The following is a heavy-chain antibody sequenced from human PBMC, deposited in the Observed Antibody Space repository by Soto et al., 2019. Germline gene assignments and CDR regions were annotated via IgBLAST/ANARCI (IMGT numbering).Heavy chain of an antibody. CDR1: GFTFSGYA. CDR3: ARDQYDLLTGQNY. J-gene: IGHJ4*02. V-gene: IGHV3-30-3*01. D-gene: IGHD3-9*01. CDR2: ISYDGSNK. Sequence: QVQLVESGGGVVQPGRSLRLSCAASGFTFSGYATHWVRQAPGKGLEWVAVISYDGSNKYYADSVKGRFTISRDNSKNTLYLQMNGLRPEDAAVYYCARDQYDLLTGQNYWGQGTLVTVSS.